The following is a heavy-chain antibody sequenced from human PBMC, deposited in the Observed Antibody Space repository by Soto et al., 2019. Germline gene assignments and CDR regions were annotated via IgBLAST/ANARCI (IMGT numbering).Heavy chain of an antibody. CDR1: GGSFSGYY. CDR3: ARGTRGYSSSWYAV. V-gene: IGHV4-34*01. J-gene: IGHJ6*02. D-gene: IGHD6-13*01. CDR2: VYDSGST. Sequence: SETLSLTCAVYGGSFSGYYWSWIRQPPGKGLEWIGRVYDSGSTNYNPSLKSRVTISVDTSKNQLSLKLSPVTAADTAVYYCARGTRGYSSSWYAVWGQGTTGTVSS.